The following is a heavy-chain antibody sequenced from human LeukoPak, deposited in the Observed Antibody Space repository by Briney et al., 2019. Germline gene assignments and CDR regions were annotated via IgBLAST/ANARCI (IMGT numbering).Heavy chain of an antibody. J-gene: IGHJ6*02. CDR3: ARDYPSMGRYYYGMDV. CDR1: GVSISSGDYY. Sequence: PSETLSLTCTVSGVSISSGDYYWSWLRQPPGKGLEWIGYIYYSGSTYYNPSLKSRVTISVDTSKNQFSLKLSSVTAADTAVYYCARDYPSMGRYYYGMDVWGQGTTVTVSS. D-gene: IGHD3-10*01. CDR2: IYYSGST. V-gene: IGHV4-30-4*01.